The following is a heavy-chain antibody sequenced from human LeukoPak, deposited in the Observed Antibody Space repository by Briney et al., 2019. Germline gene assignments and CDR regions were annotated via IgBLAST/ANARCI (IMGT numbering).Heavy chain of an antibody. D-gene: IGHD6-13*01. CDR1: GFTFSSYE. Sequence: GGSLRLSCAASGFTFSSYEMNWVRRAPGKGLEWVSYISSSGSTIYYADSVKGRFTISRDNAKNSLYLQMNSLRAEDTAVYYCARVGGSSWYDYWGQGTLVTVSS. CDR3: ARVGGSSWYDY. CDR2: ISSSGSTI. V-gene: IGHV3-48*03. J-gene: IGHJ4*02.